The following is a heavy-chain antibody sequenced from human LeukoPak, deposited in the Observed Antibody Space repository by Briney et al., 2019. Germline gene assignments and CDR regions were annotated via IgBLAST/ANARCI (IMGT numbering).Heavy chain of an antibody. CDR3: VSDYTAMFTGCDY. J-gene: IGHJ4*02. CDR2: IRPD. D-gene: IGHD5-18*01. V-gene: IGHV1-46*03. CDR1: GYTITSYC. Sequence: ASVKVSCKASGYTITSYCVHWVRQAPEQGLEWMGVIRPDSSAQTFQGRVTLTRDTSTSTVYMELSSLRSEDSAIYYCVSDYTAMFTGCDYWGQGTPVTVSS.